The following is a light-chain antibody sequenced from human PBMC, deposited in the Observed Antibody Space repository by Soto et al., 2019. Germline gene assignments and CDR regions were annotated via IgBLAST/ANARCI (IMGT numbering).Light chain of an antibody. J-gene: IGKJ3*01. CDR2: GAS. Sequence: EIVMTQSPATLSVSPGERATLSCRASQSVSSNLAWYQQKPGQAPRLLIYGASTRATGIPARFSGSGSGTEFTLTISSLLAEDFSVYYCQQYNSWLLFTFGPGTKVDIK. V-gene: IGKV3-15*01. CDR1: QSVSSN. CDR3: QQYNSWLLFT.